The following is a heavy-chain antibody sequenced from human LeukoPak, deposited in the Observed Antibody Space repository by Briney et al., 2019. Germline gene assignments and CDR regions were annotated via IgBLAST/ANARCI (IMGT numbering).Heavy chain of an antibody. Sequence: SETLSLTCTVSGGSIITYYWTWIRQPPGKGLEWIGSISYSGSTNNSPSLEGRVTMSVDTSKNQFSLKLSSVTAADTAVYYCPRLSWYCSSTSCSNNLFDPCGQGTLVTVSS. D-gene: IGHD2-2*01. CDR1: GGSIITYY. CDR3: PRLSWYCSSTSCSNNLFDP. CDR2: ISYSGST. J-gene: IGHJ5*02. V-gene: IGHV4-59*08.